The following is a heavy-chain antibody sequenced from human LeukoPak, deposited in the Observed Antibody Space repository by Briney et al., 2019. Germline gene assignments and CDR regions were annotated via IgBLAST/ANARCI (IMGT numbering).Heavy chain of an antibody. CDR1: GYSISSGYY. CDR2: NYHSGST. J-gene: IGHJ5*02. CDR3: ARRPPAPPYYYGSGKRWFDP. V-gene: IGHV4-38-2*02. D-gene: IGHD3-10*01. Sequence: PSETLSLTCTVSGYSISSGYYWGVIRQPPGKGLELIGINYHSGSTYYNPSLKSRVTISVDTSKNQFSLKLRSATAAATAVYYCARRPPAPPYYYGSGKRWFDPWGQGTLVTVSS.